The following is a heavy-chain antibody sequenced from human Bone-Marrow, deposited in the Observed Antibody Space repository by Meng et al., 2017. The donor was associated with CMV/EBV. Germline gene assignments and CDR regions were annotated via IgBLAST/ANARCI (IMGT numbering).Heavy chain of an antibody. V-gene: IGHV1-2*02. J-gene: IGHJ6*02. CDR2: INPNSGGT. CDR3: AREGGFSVGGMDV. Sequence: ASVKVSCKASGGTFSSYAISWVRQAPGQGLEWMGWINPNSGGTNYAQKFQGRVTMTRDTSTSTVYMELSSLRSEDTAVYYCAREGGFSVGGMDVWGQGTTVTVSS. CDR1: GGTFSSYA. D-gene: IGHD3-16*01.